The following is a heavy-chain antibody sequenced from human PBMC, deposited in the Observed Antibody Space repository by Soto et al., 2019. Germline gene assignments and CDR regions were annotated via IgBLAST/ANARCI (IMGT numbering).Heavy chain of an antibody. CDR1: GDTFNNYG. J-gene: IGHJ4*02. D-gene: IGHD4-4*01. Sequence: ASVKVSCKASGDTFNNYGLSWVRQAPGQALEWMGWISAYNGETNYAQNFRGRVTMTTDTSTTTAYMELRSLTSDDTAVYYCARDEYSNYVYWGQGTLVTVS. V-gene: IGHV1-18*01. CDR3: ARDEYSNYVY. CDR2: ISAYNGET.